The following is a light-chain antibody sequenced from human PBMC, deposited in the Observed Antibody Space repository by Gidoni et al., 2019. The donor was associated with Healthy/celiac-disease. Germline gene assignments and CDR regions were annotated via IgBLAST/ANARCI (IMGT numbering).Light chain of an antibody. CDR3: QQYGSSPWT. CDR2: GAS. V-gene: IGKV3-20*01. CDR1: QSVSSNY. Sequence: DIVLTQSPGTLSLSPGERATLSCRASQSVSSNYLAWYQQKPGQAPRLLIYGASSRATGIPDRFSGSGSGTDFTLTISRLEPEDFAVYYCQQYGSSPWTFGQXTKVEVK. J-gene: IGKJ1*01.